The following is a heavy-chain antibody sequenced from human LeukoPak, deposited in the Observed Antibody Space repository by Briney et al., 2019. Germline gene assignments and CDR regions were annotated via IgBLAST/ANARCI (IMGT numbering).Heavy chain of an antibody. CDR3: AGSSWYDYYYYMDV. J-gene: IGHJ6*03. Sequence: ASVKVSCKASGYTFTGYYMHWVRQAPGQGLEWMGWINPNSGGTNYAQKFQGRVTMTRDTSISTAYMELSRLRSDDTAVYYCAGSSWYDYYYYMDVWGKGTTVTISS. D-gene: IGHD6-13*01. CDR1: GYTFTGYY. V-gene: IGHV1-2*02. CDR2: INPNSGGT.